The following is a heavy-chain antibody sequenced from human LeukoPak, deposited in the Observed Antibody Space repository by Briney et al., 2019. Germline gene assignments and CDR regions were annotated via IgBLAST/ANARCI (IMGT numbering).Heavy chain of an antibody. CDR2: ISGSGGST. CDR1: GFTFSSYA. CDR3: AKDRVVVVAATLVY. J-gene: IGHJ4*02. V-gene: IGHV3-23*01. D-gene: IGHD2-15*01. Sequence: GGSLRLSCAASGFTFSSYAMSWVRQAPGKGLEWVSTISGSGGSTYYADSVKGRFTISRDNSKNTLYLQMNSLRAEDTAVYYCAKDRVVVVAATLVYWGQGTLVTVSS.